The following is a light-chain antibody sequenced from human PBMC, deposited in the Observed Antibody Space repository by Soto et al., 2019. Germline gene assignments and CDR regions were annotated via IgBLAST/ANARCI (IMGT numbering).Light chain of an antibody. CDR3: QQYNNWPPIT. CDR1: QSVSTN. J-gene: IGKJ5*01. V-gene: IGKV3-15*01. CDR2: GAS. Sequence: IGMSQSPSTLSVTPGERTTLSCRASQSVSTNLAWYQQKPGQAPRLLIYGASTRATGIPARFSGRGSGTEFTLTISSLQSEDFAVYYCQQYNNWPPITFGQGTRLEI.